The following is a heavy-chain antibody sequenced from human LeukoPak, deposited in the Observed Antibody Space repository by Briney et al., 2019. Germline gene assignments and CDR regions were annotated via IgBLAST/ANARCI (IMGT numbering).Heavy chain of an antibody. J-gene: IGHJ6*02. CDR1: GFTVSSNY. Sequence: PGGSLRLSCAASGFTVSSNYMSWVRQAPGKGLEWVSVIYSGGSTYYADSVKGRFTISRDNSKNTLYLQMNGLRAEDTAVYYCARDSSIAAAGYYYYGMDVWGQGTTVTVSS. CDR2: IYSGGST. D-gene: IGHD6-13*01. CDR3: ARDSSIAAAGYYYYGMDV. V-gene: IGHV3-66*01.